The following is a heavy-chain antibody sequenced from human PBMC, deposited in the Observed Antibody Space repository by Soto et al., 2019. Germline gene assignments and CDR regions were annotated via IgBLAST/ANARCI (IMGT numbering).Heavy chain of an antibody. J-gene: IGHJ4*02. Sequence: SETLSLTCAVYGGSFSGYYWSWIRQPPGKGLEWIGEINHSGSTNYNPSLKSRVTISVDTSKNQFSLKLSSVTAADTAVYYCARGGYDYIWGRTDFDYWGQGTLVTVSS. CDR3: ARGGYDYIWGRTDFDY. CDR1: GGSFSGYY. V-gene: IGHV4-34*01. CDR2: INHSGST. D-gene: IGHD3-16*01.